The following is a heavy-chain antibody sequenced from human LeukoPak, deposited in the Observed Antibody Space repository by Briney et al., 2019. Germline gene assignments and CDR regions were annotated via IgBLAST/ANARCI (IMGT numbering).Heavy chain of an antibody. CDR1: GGSFSGYY. J-gene: IGHJ4*02. V-gene: IGHV4-34*01. D-gene: IGHD5-18*01. CDR2: INHSGST. CDR3: ARVGYVDTAMVPY. Sequence: SETLSLTCAVYGGSFSGYYWSWIRQPPGKGLEWIGEINHSGSTNYNPSLKSRVTISVDTSKNQFSLKLSSVTAADTAVYYCARVGYVDTAMVPYWGQGTLVTVPS.